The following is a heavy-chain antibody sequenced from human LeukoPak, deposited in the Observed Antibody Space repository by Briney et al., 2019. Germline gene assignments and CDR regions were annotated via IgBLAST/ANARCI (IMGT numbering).Heavy chain of an antibody. CDR3: ARRYGGSGTTYGF. CDR1: GYTFTSYD. J-gene: IGHJ4*02. Sequence: GASVTVSFKASGYTFTSYDINWVRQATAQGLEWMGWRNPNSCNTGYAHKFQDRGTMTRNTSRTTAYMELSSLRSEASAVYYCARRYGGSGTTYGFWGQGTLVTVSS. D-gene: IGHD1-7*01. CDR2: RNPNSCNT. V-gene: IGHV1-8*01.